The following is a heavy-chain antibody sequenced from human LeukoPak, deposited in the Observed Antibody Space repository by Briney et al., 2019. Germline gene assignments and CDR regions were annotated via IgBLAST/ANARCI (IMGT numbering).Heavy chain of an antibody. CDR1: GYTFTGHY. D-gene: IGHD3-3*01. CDR3: ARDVRDYDFWSGFDY. Sequence: GASVTVSCKASGYTFTGHYMHWVRQAPGQGLEWMGWINPNSGGTNYAQKFQGRVTMTRDTSISTAYMELSRLRSDDTAVYYCARDVRDYDFWSGFDYWGQGTLVTVSS. V-gene: IGHV1-2*02. CDR2: INPNSGGT. J-gene: IGHJ4*02.